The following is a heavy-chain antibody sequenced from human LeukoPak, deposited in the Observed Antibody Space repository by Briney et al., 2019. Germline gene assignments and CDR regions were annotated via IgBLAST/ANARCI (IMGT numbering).Heavy chain of an antibody. CDR2: IYYSGST. CDR3: ARGFHYDFWSGYLDPYYYYGMDV. D-gene: IGHD3-3*01. V-gene: IGHV4-59*01. CDR1: GGSISSYY. J-gene: IGHJ6*02. Sequence: PSEALSLTCTVSGGSISSYYWSWIRQPPGKGLEWIGYIYYSGSTNYNPSLKSRVTISVDTSKNQFSLKLSSVTAADTAVYYCARGFHYDFWSGYLDPYYYYGMDVWGQGTTVTVSS.